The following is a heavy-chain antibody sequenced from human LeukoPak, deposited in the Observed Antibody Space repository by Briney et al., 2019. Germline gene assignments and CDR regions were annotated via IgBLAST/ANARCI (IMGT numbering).Heavy chain of an antibody. Sequence: PGGSLRLSFAASGFTFDDYAMHGVRQAPGKGLDWVSLISWDGGCTYYADSVKGRFTISRDNSKNSLYLQMNSLRAEDTALYYCAKAVFYDSSGYPAYYFDYWGQGTLVTVSS. CDR3: AKAVFYDSSGYPAYYFDY. CDR2: ISWDGGCT. CDR1: GFTFDDYA. J-gene: IGHJ4*02. V-gene: IGHV3-43D*03. D-gene: IGHD3-22*01.